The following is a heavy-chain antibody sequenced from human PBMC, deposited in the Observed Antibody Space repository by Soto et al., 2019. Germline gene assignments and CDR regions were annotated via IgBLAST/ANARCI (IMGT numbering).Heavy chain of an antibody. Sequence: EVQLVESGGGLVQPGGSLRLTCSASGFTFSDYAMHWVRQTPGKGLEYVSVIRSGGDRIYYADSVKGRFTISRDNSKNTLFLQINSLRPDDTAMYYCVKDHPALEYWGHGTLVTVSS. J-gene: IGHJ4*01. CDR2: IRSGGDRI. CDR3: VKDHPALEY. CDR1: GFTFSDYA. V-gene: IGHV3-64D*06.